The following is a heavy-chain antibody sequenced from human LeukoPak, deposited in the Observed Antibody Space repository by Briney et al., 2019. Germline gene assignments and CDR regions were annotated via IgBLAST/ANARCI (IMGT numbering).Heavy chain of an antibody. CDR2: IIPIFGTA. CDR1: GGTFSSYA. CDR3: ARRIAAAGTLPEWFDP. Sequence: SVKVSCKASGGTFSSYAISWVRQAPGQGLEWMGGIIPIFGTANYAQKFQGRVTITADESTSTAYMELSSLRSEDTAVYYCARRIAAAGTLPEWFDPWGQGTLVTASS. J-gene: IGHJ5*02. D-gene: IGHD6-13*01. V-gene: IGHV1-69*13.